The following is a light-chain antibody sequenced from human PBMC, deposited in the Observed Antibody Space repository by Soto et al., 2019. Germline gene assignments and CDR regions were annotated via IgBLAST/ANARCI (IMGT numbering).Light chain of an antibody. V-gene: IGKV1-9*01. CDR1: HDISTY. Sequence: DIEFTTSPSLRSGSIRDRVTITCRASHDISTYLGWYQQKPRKAPKRLISAGSSLHSGVPSRFSGSGSGTEFTFTISSLQPEDFATYYCQQHNIYPLTFGGGTKVDIK. CDR2: AGS. CDR3: QQHNIYPLT. J-gene: IGKJ4*01.